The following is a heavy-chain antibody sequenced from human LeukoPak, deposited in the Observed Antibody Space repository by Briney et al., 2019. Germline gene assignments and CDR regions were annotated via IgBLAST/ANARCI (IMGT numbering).Heavy chain of an antibody. CDR2: ISGDTGYI. Sequence: PGGSLRLSCAASGFSFSDFTMNWVRQAPGKGLEWVASISGDTGYIDYSDSLEGRFTITRDNAKNTLYLQMNSLRAEDTAVYYCARVEYSYGYDYYYYYMDVWGKGTTVTISS. CDR1: GFSFSDFT. V-gene: IGHV3-21*01. CDR3: ARVEYSYGYDYYYYYMDV. D-gene: IGHD5-18*01. J-gene: IGHJ6*03.